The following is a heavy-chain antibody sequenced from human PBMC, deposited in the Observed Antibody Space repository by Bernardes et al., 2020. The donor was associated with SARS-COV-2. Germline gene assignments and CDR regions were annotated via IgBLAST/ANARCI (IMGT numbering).Heavy chain of an antibody. CDR3: ARHSLLFNWSDVQPMGGDY. CDR1: GYTFNTYG. Sequence: ASVKVSCKASGYTFNTYGIIWVRQAPGQGLQWLGWTNTFNGKTDYLQKLQGRVTFTTDTPTGTAYMELRRLKSDDTAIYYCARHSLLFNWSDVQPMGGDYWGQGTLVTVSS. CDR2: TNTFNGKT. D-gene: IGHD3-16*01. V-gene: IGHV1-18*01. J-gene: IGHJ4*02.